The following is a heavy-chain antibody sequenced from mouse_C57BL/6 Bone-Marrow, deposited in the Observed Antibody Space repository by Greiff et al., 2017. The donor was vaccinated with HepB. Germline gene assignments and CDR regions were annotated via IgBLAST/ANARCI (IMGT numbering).Heavy chain of an antibody. Sequence: QVQLKQPGAELVRPGSSVKLSCKASGYTFTSYWMDWVKQRPGQGLEWIGNIYPSDSETHYNQKFKDKATLTVDKSSSTAYMQLSSLTSEDSAVYYCARGDYYGSNDYWGQGTTLTVSS. J-gene: IGHJ2*01. CDR3: ARGDYYGSNDY. D-gene: IGHD1-1*01. CDR2: IYPSDSET. CDR1: GYTFTSYW. V-gene: IGHV1-61*01.